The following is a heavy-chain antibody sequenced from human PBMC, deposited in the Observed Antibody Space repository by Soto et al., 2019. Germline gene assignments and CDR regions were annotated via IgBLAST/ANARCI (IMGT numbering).Heavy chain of an antibody. V-gene: IGHV4-61*05. D-gene: IGHD1-1*01. CDR2: IYYSGST. CDR3: AIQSGTVDY. Sequence: SETLSLTCTVSGGSISSSSYYWGWLRQPPGKGLEWIGYIYYSGSTNYNPSLKSRVTISVDTSKNQFSLKLSSVTAADTAVYYCAIQSGTVDYWGQGTLVTVSS. J-gene: IGHJ4*02. CDR1: GGSISSSSYY.